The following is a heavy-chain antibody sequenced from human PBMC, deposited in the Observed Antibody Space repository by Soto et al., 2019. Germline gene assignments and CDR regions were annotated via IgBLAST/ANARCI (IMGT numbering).Heavy chain of an antibody. CDR1: GFTFSSYS. Sequence: GGSLRLSCAASGFTFSSYSMNWVRQAPGKGLEWVSSISSSSSYIYYADSVKGRFTISRDNAKNSLYLQMNSLRAEDTAVYYCATPRICSGGSCYGYYFDYWGQGTLVTVSS. CDR2: ISSSSSYI. J-gene: IGHJ4*02. D-gene: IGHD2-15*01. V-gene: IGHV3-21*01. CDR3: ATPRICSGGSCYGYYFDY.